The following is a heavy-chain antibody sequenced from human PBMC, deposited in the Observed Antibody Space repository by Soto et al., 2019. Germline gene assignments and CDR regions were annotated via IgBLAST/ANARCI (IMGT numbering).Heavy chain of an antibody. Sequence: QVQLVQSGAEVKKPGSSVKVSCKSSGGTFGSYAISWVRQAPGQGLEWMGGVIPIFGTPHYAQKFHGRVTITADIPTSTAYLELSSLKSADTAVYYCAKIRWTISLQEEDAIWGQGTLVTVS. CDR3: AKIRWTISLQEEDAI. V-gene: IGHV1-69*06. CDR2: VIPIFGTP. D-gene: IGHD2-15*01. J-gene: IGHJ4*02. CDR1: GGTFGSYA.